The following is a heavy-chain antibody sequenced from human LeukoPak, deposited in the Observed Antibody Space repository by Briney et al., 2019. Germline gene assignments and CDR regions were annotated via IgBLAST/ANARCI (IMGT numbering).Heavy chain of an antibody. CDR3: ARDQRDSGCLDY. Sequence: GGSLRLSCAAYGFTFSSYSMNWVRQAPGKGLEWVTPISSSRSYIYYADSMKGRFTISRDNAKNSLYLQMNSLRAEDTAVYYCARDQRDSGCLDYWGQGTLVTVSS. CDR2: ISSSRSYI. CDR1: GFTFSSYS. V-gene: IGHV3-21*01. D-gene: IGHD6-19*01. J-gene: IGHJ4*02.